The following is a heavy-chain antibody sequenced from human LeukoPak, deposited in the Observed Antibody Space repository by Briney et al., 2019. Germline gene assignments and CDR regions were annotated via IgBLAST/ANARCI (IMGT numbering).Heavy chain of an antibody. CDR2: IKRTPDGGTT. D-gene: IGHD5-18*01. V-gene: IGHV3-49*03. J-gene: IGHJ4*02. CDR3: TSGLGYTYGWSN. CDR1: GLKFGAHG. Sequence: PGGSLRLSCTTSGLKFGAHGMSWFRQTPGKGLEWVAFIKRTPDGGTTEYAAYVKGRFTISRDDSKSIAYLQMNSLKTEDAGLYYCTSGLGYTYGWSNWGQGTLVTVSS.